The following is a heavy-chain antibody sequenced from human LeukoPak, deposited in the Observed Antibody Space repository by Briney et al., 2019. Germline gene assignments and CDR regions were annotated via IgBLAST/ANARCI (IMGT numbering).Heavy chain of an antibody. V-gene: IGHV1-69*05. J-gene: IGHJ4*02. CDR1: GGTFSSYA. Sequence: SVKVSCTASGGTFSSYAISWVRQAPGQGLEWMGGIIPIFGTANYAQKFQGRVTITTDESTSTAYMELSSLRSEDTAVYYCARGLYYDILTGLDYWGQGTLVTVSS. D-gene: IGHD3-9*01. CDR2: IIPIFGTA. CDR3: ARGLYYDILTGLDY.